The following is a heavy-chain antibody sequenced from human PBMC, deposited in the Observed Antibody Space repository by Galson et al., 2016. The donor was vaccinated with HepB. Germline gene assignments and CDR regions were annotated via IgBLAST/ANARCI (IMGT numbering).Heavy chain of an antibody. Sequence: SLRLSCAASGFSFTNAWMSWVRQGPGKGLEWVGLIKSEGRGGTTDYAAPVKGRFTISRDDSKNTLYLQMNSMKIEDTAVYYCTDLGSYEVVDSWGQGTLVTVSS. V-gene: IGHV3-15*01. J-gene: IGHJ4*02. D-gene: IGHD6-19*01. CDR1: GFSFTNAW. CDR2: IKSEGRGGTT. CDR3: TDLGSYEVVDS.